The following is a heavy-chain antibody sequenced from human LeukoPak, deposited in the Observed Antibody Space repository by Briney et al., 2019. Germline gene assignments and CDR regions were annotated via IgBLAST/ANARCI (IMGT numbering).Heavy chain of an antibody. V-gene: IGHV4-39*01. CDR3: ARHTWIQHAFDI. CDR2: IYYSGST. Sequence: SETLSLTCTVSGGSISNSSYYWGWIRQPPGKGLEWIGSIYYSGSTYYNPSLKSRVTISVDTSKNQFSLKLSSVTAADTAVYYCARHTWIQHAFDIWGQGTMVTVSS. J-gene: IGHJ3*02. D-gene: IGHD5-18*01. CDR1: GGSISNSSYY.